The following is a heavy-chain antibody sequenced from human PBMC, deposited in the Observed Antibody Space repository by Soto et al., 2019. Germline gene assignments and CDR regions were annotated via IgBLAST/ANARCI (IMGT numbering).Heavy chain of an antibody. Sequence: SETLSLTCTVSGGSISSGGYYWSWIRQHPGKGLEWIGYIYYSGSTYYNPSLKSRVTISVDTSKNQFSLKLSSVTAADTAVYYCARDSYYDRLFDYWGQGTLVTVSS. CDR2: IYYSGST. CDR3: ARDSYYDRLFDY. J-gene: IGHJ4*02. V-gene: IGHV4-31*03. CDR1: GGSISSGGYY. D-gene: IGHD3-22*01.